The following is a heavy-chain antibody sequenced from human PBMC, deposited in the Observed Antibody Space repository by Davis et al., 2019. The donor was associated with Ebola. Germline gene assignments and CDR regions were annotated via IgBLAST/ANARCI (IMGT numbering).Heavy chain of an antibody. J-gene: IGHJ6*02. CDR1: GFTFSSYS. Sequence: PGGSLRLSCAASGFTFSSYSMNWVRQAPGKGLEWVSSISSSSSYIYYADSVKGRFTISRDNSKNTLYLQMNSLRAEDTAVYYCARDRGVADYYGMDVWGQGTTVTVSS. CDR3: ARDRGVADYYGMDV. V-gene: IGHV3-21*01. CDR2: ISSSSSYI. D-gene: IGHD2-15*01.